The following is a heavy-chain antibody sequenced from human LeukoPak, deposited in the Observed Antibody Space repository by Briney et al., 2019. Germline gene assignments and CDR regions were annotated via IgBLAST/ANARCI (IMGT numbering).Heavy chain of an antibody. CDR2: IYSGGST. D-gene: IGHD5-24*01. J-gene: IGHJ4*02. CDR1: GFTVSSNY. Sequence: PGGSLRLSCAASGFTVSSNYMSWVRQAPGKGLEWVSVIYSGGSTYYADSVKGRFTISRDNSKNTLYLQMNSLRAEDTAVYYCARVKRWLQEIDYWGQGTLVTVSS. V-gene: IGHV3-53*01. CDR3: ARVKRWLQEIDY.